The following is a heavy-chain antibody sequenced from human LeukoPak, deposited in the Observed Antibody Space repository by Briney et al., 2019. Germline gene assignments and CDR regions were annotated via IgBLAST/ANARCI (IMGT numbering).Heavy chain of an antibody. D-gene: IGHD3-22*01. J-gene: IGHJ6*03. V-gene: IGHV3-48*03. CDR2: ISSSGRTM. Sequence: PGGSLRLSCAASGFTFSSYEMNWVRQAPGKGLEWVSYISSSGRTMYYADSVKGRFTISRENAKNSLYLQINSLGPEDTAVYFCARDPYSGNYGSYYYYYMDVWGKGTTVTVSS. CDR3: ARDPYSGNYGSYYYYYMDV. CDR1: GFTFSSYE.